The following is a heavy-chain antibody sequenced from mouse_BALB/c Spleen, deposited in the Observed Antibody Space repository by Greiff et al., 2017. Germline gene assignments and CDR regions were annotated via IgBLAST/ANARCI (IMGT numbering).Heavy chain of an antibody. CDR3: ARGGYYYGSSSYAMDY. J-gene: IGHJ4*01. CDR1: GFTFSSYA. CDR2: ISSGGST. Sequence: EVKLVESGGGLVKPGGSLKLSCAASGFTFSSYAMSWVRQTPEKRLEWVASISSGGSTYYPDSVKGRFTISRDNARNILYLQMSSLRSEDTAMYYCARGGYYYGSSSYAMDYWGQGTSVTVSS. D-gene: IGHD1-1*01. V-gene: IGHV5-6-5*01.